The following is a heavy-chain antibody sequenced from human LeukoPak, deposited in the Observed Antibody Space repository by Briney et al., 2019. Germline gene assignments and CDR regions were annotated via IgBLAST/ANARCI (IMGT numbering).Heavy chain of an antibody. CDR1: GGSISSGGYY. Sequence: SETLSLTCTVSGGSISSGGYYWSWIRQHPGKGPEWIGYIYYSGSTYYNPSLKSRVTISVDTSKNQFSLKLSSVTAADTAVYYCARGGSGYDLGYWGQGTLVTVSS. CDR2: IYYSGST. D-gene: IGHD5-12*01. V-gene: IGHV4-31*03. J-gene: IGHJ4*02. CDR3: ARGGSGYDLGY.